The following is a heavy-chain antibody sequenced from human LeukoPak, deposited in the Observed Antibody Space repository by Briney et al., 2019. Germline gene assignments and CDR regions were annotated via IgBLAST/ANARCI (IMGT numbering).Heavy chain of an antibody. V-gene: IGHV4-59*08. J-gene: IGHJ4*02. CDR3: ARHFTATGGFDY. CDR1: GGSISSYY. D-gene: IGHD5-18*01. CDR2: IYYSGST. Sequence: SETLSLTCTVSGGSISSYYWSWIRQPPGKGLEWIGYIYYSGSTNYNPSLKSRVTISVDTSKNQFSLKLSSVTAADTAVYYCARHFTATGGFDYWGQGTLVTVSS.